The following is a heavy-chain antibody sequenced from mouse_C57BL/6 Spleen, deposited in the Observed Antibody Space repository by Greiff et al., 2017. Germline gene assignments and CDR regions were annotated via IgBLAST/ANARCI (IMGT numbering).Heavy chain of an antibody. D-gene: IGHD1-1*01. CDR3: ARWVYYGSDYYAMDY. CDR1: GFTFSDYY. J-gene: IGHJ4*01. Sequence: DVKLVESEGGLVQPGSSMKLSCTASGFTFSDYYMAWVRQVPEKGLEWVANINYDGSSTYYLDSLKSRFIISRDNAKNILYLQMSSLKSEDTATYYCARWVYYGSDYYAMDYWGQGTSVTVSS. V-gene: IGHV5-16*01. CDR2: INYDGSST.